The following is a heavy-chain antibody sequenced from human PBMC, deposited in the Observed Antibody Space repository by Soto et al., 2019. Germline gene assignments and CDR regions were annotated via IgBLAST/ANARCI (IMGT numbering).Heavy chain of an antibody. CDR2: INPNNGGT. V-gene: IGHV1-2*04. CDR1: GYTFIEYY. D-gene: IGHD2-8*01. Sequence: QVLLVQSGAEVKKPGASVKVSCKASGYTFIEYYIHWVQQAPGQGLEWMGWINPNNGGTNYAQKFQGWVTMTSDTSISTVYMELRRLTSDDTALYYCARDVAPAGVHALDIWGQGTMVTVSS. J-gene: IGHJ3*02. CDR3: ARDVAPAGVHALDI.